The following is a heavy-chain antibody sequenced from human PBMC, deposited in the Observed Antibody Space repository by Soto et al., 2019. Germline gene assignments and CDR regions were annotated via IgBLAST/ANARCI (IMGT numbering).Heavy chain of an antibody. CDR2: VSTNNADT. D-gene: IGHD3-22*01. CDR1: GYHFTAYG. J-gene: IGHJ4*02. Sequence: ASVKVSCKTSGYHFTAYGLAWLRQAPGQRPEWMGWVSTNNADTNYAEKVQGRVTMTTDKSTTTTYMELRSLRSDDTAVYYCARELNTDSSAYYSFSYWGQGTLVTVSS. V-gene: IGHV1-18*01. CDR3: ARELNTDSSAYYSFSY.